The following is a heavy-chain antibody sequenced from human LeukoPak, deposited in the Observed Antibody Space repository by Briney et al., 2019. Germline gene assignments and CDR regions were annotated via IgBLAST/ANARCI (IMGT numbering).Heavy chain of an antibody. J-gene: IGHJ4*02. Sequence: PGGSPRLSCAASGFTFSSYAMSWVRQAPGKGLEWVSSISSSSSYIYYADSVKGRFTISRDNAKNSLYLQMNSLRAEDTAVYYCARDPVAGTVSVDYWGQGTLVTVSS. D-gene: IGHD6-19*01. CDR3: ARDPVAGTVSVDY. CDR1: GFTFSSYA. CDR2: ISSSSSYI. V-gene: IGHV3-21*01.